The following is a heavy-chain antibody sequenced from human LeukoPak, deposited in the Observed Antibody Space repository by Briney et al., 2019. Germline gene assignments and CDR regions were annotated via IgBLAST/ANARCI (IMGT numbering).Heavy chain of an antibody. D-gene: IGHD1-26*01. CDR1: GGSISSYY. J-gene: IGHJ4*02. CDR2: IYTSGST. CDR3: ARENSGSYREFDY. Sequence: SETLSLTCTVSGGSISSYYWSWIRQPAGKGLEWVGRIYTSGSTNYNASLKSRVSMSVDTSKNQFSLKLSSVTAADTAVFYCARENSGSYREFDYWGQGTLVTVSS. V-gene: IGHV4-4*07.